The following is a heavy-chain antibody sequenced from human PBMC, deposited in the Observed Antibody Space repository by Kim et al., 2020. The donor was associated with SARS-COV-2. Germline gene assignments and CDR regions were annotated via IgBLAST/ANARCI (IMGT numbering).Heavy chain of an antibody. CDR3: ARDLTGRSPVAGRSFDY. V-gene: IGHV3-21*01. CDR1: GFTFSSYS. Sequence: GGSLRLSCAASGFTFSSYSMNWVRQAPGKGLEWVSSISSSSSYIYYADSVKGRFTISRDNAKNSLYLQMNSLRAEDTAVYYCARDLTGRSPVAGRSFDYWGQGTLLPVSS. CDR2: ISSSSSYI. D-gene: IGHD6-19*01. J-gene: IGHJ4*02.